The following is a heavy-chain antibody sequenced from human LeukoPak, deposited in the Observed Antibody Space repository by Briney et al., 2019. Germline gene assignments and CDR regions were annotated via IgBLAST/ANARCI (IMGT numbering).Heavy chain of an antibody. V-gene: IGHV5-51*01. CDR1: GYRFTNYW. J-gene: IGHJ4*02. CDR3: ARQGFSTAGGYDY. CDR2: IYPDDSDR. Sequence: GESLKISCKGSGYRFTNYWIAWVRQMPGKGLEWMGIIYPDDSDRKYSPSFQGQATISADKSINTAYLQWSSLKASDTAMYYCARQGFSTAGGYDYWGQGTLVTVSS. D-gene: IGHD3-16*01.